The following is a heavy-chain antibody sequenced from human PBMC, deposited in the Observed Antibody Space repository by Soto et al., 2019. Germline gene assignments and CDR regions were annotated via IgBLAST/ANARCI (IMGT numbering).Heavy chain of an antibody. CDR3: ARAGSSITMVRGVRNWFDP. D-gene: IGHD3-10*01. CDR2: INHSGST. V-gene: IGHV4-34*01. J-gene: IGHJ5*02. CDR1: GGSFSGYY. Sequence: SETLSLTCAVYGGSFSGYYWSWIRQPPGKGLEWIGEINHSGSTNYNPSLRSRVTISVDTSKNQFSLKLSSVTAADTAVYYCARAGSSITMVRGVRNWFDPWGQGTLVTVSS.